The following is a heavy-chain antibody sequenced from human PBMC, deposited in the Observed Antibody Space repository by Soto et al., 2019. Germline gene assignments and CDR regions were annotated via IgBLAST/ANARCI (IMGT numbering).Heavy chain of an antibody. D-gene: IGHD2-2*02. Sequence: SETLSLTCTVSGGSISSGGYYWSWIRQHPGKGLEWIGYIYYSGSTYYNPSLKSRVTISVDTSKNQFSLKLSSVTAADTAVYYCARDQIVVPAAIPGGWFDPWGQGTLVTVSS. CDR1: GGSISSGGYY. CDR3: ARDQIVVPAAIPGGWFDP. CDR2: IYYSGST. V-gene: IGHV4-31*03. J-gene: IGHJ5*02.